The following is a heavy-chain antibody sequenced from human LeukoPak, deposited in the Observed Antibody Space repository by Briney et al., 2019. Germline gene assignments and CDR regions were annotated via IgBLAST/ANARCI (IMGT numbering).Heavy chain of an antibody. CDR3: ARDRYYYGSGSYRPSDY. Sequence: GASVKVSCKASGHTFTSYGISWVRQAPGQGLEWMGWISAYNGNTNYAQKLQGRVTMTTDTSTSTAYMELRSLRSDDTAVYYCARDRYYYGSGSYRPSDYWGQGTLVTVSS. V-gene: IGHV1-18*01. J-gene: IGHJ4*02. D-gene: IGHD3-10*01. CDR1: GHTFTSYG. CDR2: ISAYNGNT.